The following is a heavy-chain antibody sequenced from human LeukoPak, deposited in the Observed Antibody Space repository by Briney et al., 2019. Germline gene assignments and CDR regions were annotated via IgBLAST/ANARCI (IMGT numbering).Heavy chain of an antibody. CDR1: GGSISSYY. Sequence: SETLSLTCTVSGGSISSYYWSWIRQPPGKGLEWIGYIYYSGSTNYNPSLKSRVTISVDTSKNQFSLKLSSVTAADTAVYYCASLYYYDFRSGYYTYMDVWGKGTTVTVSS. CDR2: IYYSGST. V-gene: IGHV4-59*01. D-gene: IGHD3-3*01. J-gene: IGHJ6*03. CDR3: ASLYYYDFRSGYYTYMDV.